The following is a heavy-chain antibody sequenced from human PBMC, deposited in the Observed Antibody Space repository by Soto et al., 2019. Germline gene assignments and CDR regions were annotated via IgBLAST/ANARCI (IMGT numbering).Heavy chain of an antibody. CDR3: AKLSCTSSTCYFPGWFDP. V-gene: IGHV4-31*03. CDR2: VYYSGSS. Sequence: SETLSLTCTASGDSISGGASFWSWIRQPPGKGLEWIANVYYSGSSYYNPSLKSRLTISVDTTKNQFSLQLKSMTAADTAVYYCAKLSCTSSTCYFPGWFDPWGQGTLVTVSS. CDR1: GDSISGGASF. J-gene: IGHJ5*02. D-gene: IGHD2-2*01.